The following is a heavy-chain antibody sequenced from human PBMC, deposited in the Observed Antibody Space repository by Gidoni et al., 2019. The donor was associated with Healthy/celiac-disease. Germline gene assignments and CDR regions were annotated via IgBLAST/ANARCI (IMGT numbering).Heavy chain of an antibody. CDR1: GGSISSSSYY. J-gene: IGHJ4*02. CDR3: GCGNSLDY. V-gene: IGHV4-39*01. CDR2: IYYSGRT. Sequence: QLQLQESGPGLVKPSETLSLTCTVSGGSISSSSYYWGGIRQPPGKGREWIGSIYYSGRTYYNPSLKSRVTISVDTSKNQFSLKLSSVTAADTAVYYCGCGNSLDYWGQGTLVTVSS. D-gene: IGHD2-15*01.